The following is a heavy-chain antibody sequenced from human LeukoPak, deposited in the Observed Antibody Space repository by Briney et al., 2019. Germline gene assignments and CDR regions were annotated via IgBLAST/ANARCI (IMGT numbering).Heavy chain of an antibody. CDR2: ISSSSSYM. V-gene: IGHV3-21*01. J-gene: IGHJ4*02. Sequence: GGSLRLSCAASGFTFSSYSMNWVRQAPGKGLEWVSSISSSSSYMYYADSVKGRFTISRDNAKNSLYLQMNSLRAKDTAVYCCAREKYSSSPVPFDYWGQGTLVTVSS. CDR1: GFTFSSYS. D-gene: IGHD6-6*01. CDR3: AREKYSSSPVPFDY.